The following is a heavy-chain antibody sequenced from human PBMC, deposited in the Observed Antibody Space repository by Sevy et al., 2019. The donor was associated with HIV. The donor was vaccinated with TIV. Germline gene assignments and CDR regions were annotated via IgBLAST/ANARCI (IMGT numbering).Heavy chain of an antibody. CDR1: GFSFGSYG. D-gene: IGHD3-22*01. V-gene: IGHV3-33*01. CDR3: ARAINDYDSSGFASLDY. J-gene: IGHJ4*02. CDR2: LWYDGTNK. Sequence: GGSLSLSCAASGFSFGSYGMHWVRQAPGKGLDWVTSLWYDGTNKYYADSVKGRFTISRDNSKNMLYLQMNSLRAEDTAVYYCARAINDYDSSGFASLDYWGQGTLVTVSS.